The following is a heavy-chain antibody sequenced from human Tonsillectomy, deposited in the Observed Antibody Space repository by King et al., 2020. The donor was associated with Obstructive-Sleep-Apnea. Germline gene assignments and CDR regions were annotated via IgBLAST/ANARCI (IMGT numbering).Heavy chain of an antibody. CDR2: VYFSGTT. CDR1: GGSISSGGHY. D-gene: IGHD1-14*01. CDR3: VSDRNPYADAVYAFDI. V-gene: IGHV4-31*03. Sequence: VQLQESGPGLVKPSQTLSLTCTVSGGSISSGGHYWSWIRQYPGKGLEWIGRVYFSGTTDYNPSLRSRVSLLADTSENQLSLTLNSVTAADTAVYYCVSDRNPYADAVYAFDIWGRGTMVIVSS. J-gene: IGHJ3*02.